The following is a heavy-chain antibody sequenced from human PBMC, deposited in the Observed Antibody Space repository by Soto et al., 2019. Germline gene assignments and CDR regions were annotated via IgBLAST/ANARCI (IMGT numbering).Heavy chain of an antibody. D-gene: IGHD3-22*01. CDR3: GKDHPVIEVVKVFEY. Sequence: GGSLRLSCAASGFSFSSYAMSWVRQAPGKGLDWVSAISGSGTKTHYADSVKGRFTISRDNSKNTLYLQMNSLRAEDTAVYYCGKDHPVIEVVKVFEYWGRGALVTVSS. CDR2: ISGSGTKT. V-gene: IGHV3-23*01. CDR1: GFSFSSYA. J-gene: IGHJ4*02.